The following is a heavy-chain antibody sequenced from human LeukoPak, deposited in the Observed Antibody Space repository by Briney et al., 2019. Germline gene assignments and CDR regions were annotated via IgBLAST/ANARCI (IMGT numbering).Heavy chain of an antibody. CDR2: ISGSTGST. J-gene: IGHJ4*02. V-gene: IGHV3-23*01. Sequence: GGPLRLSCAASGFTFSNYAMNWVRQAPGKGLEWVSLISGSTGSTYYADSVKGRFSISRDNSKNTVYLQMNSLRVEDTAVYCAKGPVSAIVGATTLDYWGQGTLVTVSS. CDR3: AKGPVSAIVGATTLDY. CDR1: GFTFSNYA. D-gene: IGHD1-26*01.